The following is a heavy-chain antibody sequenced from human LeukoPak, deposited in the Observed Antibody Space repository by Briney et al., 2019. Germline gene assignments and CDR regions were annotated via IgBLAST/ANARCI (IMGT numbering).Heavy chain of an antibody. CDR1: SYSMASSISY. D-gene: IGHD3-16*01. CDR3: ARHGGSPPYYYYYIDA. Sequence: PSETLTLTCTVSSYSMASSISYWGWIRQTPVTGLEWIGSIYSTGNTSYSPSLKSRVTMSVDTSKNQFSLKLASVTAADAAVYFCARHGGSPPYYYYYIDACGKRTTVTVSS. V-gene: IGHV4-39*01. CDR2: IYSTGNT. J-gene: IGHJ6*03.